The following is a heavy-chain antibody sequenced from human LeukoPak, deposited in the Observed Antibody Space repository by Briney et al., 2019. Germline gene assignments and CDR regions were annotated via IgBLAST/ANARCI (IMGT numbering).Heavy chain of an antibody. D-gene: IGHD3-10*01. CDR3: AKSEIGVVGWFDP. CDR1: GFTFDDYA. CDR2: ISWNSGSI. J-gene: IGHJ5*02. Sequence: GGSLRLSCAASGFTFDDYAVHWVRQAPGKGLEWVSGISWNSGSIGYADSVKGRFTISRDNAKNSLYLQMNSLRAEDTALYYCAKSEIGVVGWFDPWGQGTLVTVSS. V-gene: IGHV3-9*01.